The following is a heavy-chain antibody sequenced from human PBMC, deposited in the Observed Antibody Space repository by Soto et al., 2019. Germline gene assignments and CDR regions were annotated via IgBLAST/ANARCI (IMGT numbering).Heavy chain of an antibody. CDR2: ITSSGSTI. V-gene: IGHV3-48*03. J-gene: IGHJ4*02. CDR3: ASSTVMGN. Sequence: VESGGGLVQPGGSLRLSCAASGFTFSSSEMNWVRQAPGKGLEWISYITSSGSTIYYADSVKGRFTISRDNAKNSLYLQMNSLRAEDMAVYYCASSTVMGNWGQGTLVTVSS. CDR1: GFTFSSSE. D-gene: IGHD5-18*01.